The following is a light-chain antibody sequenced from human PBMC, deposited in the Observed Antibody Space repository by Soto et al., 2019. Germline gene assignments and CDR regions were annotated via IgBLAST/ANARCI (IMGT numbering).Light chain of an antibody. V-gene: IGLV2-14*01. J-gene: IGLJ1*01. CDR1: STDVGGYNY. CDR2: EVT. Sequence: QSVLTQPASVSGSPGQSITISCAGTSTDVGGYNYVSWYQQHPGKAPKLMISEVTNRPSGVSNRFSGSKSGNTASLHISGLQAEDEADYYCYSYTGSSTYVFGTGTKVTVL. CDR3: YSYTGSSTYV.